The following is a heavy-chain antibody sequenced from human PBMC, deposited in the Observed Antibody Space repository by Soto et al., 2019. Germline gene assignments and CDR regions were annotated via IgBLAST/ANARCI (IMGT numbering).Heavy chain of an antibody. D-gene: IGHD5-18*01. CDR2: IHHTGST. CDR1: GGALTTYY. V-gene: IGHV4-59*01. Sequence: SQTLSLTCSVSGGALTTYYWNWILQIPGKGLEWIGYIHHTGSTSKHPSLESRVTLSVDTSKNQLTVNLTSMTAADTAIYYYAKSVTRGYSYGYSHWGQGTLVTVSS. J-gene: IGHJ4*02. CDR3: AKSVTRGYSYGYSH.